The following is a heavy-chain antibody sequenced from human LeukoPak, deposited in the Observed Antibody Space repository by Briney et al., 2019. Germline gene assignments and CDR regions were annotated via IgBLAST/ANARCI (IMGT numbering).Heavy chain of an antibody. CDR2: FDPEDGET. D-gene: IGHD6-19*01. CDR1: GYTLTELS. J-gene: IGHJ3*02. V-gene: IGHV1-24*01. Sequence: EASVKVSCKVSGYTLTELSMHWVRQAPGKGLEWMGGFDPEDGETIYAQKFQGRVTMTEDTSTDTAYMELSSLSSEDTAVYYCATRRTITVANDNDAFDIWGQGTMVTVSS. CDR3: ATRRTITVANDNDAFDI.